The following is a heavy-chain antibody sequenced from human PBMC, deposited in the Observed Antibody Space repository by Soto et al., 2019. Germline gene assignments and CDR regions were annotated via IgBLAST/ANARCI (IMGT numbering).Heavy chain of an antibody. CDR2: ISSGGDST. CDR3: ARRGARGRTEGFDI. CDR1: VFTFSSDE. Sequence: GGSLRLSCLASVFTFSSDEMNWVRQSPGMGLEWISHISSGGDSTHYADSMKGRFAISRDNAKNSLYLQMNNLRVEDTAVYYCARRGARGRTEGFDIWGQGTMVTVSS. V-gene: IGHV3-48*03. J-gene: IGHJ3*02. D-gene: IGHD2-2*01.